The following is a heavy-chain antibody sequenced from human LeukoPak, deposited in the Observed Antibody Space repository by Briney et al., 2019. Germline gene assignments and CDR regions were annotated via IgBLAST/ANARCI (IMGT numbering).Heavy chain of an antibody. J-gene: IGHJ3*02. V-gene: IGHV3-9*01. CDR3: ARGRDYYDSSGYYNAFDI. CDR1: GFTFDDYA. CDR2: ISWNSGSI. Sequence: PGGSLRLSCAASGFTFDDYAMHWVRQAPGKGLEWVSGISWNSGSIGYAESVKGRFTISRDNAKNSLYLQMNSLRAEDTALYYCARGRDYYDSSGYYNAFDIWGQGTMVTVSS. D-gene: IGHD3-22*01.